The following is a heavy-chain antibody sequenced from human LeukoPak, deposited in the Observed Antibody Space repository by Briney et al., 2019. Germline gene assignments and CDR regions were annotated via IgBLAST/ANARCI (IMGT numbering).Heavy chain of an antibody. V-gene: IGHV1-69*04. CDR2: IIPILGIA. J-gene: IGHJ4*02. Sequence: ASVKVSCKASGGTFSSYAISWVRQAPGQGLEWMGRIIPILGIANYAQKFQGRVTITADKSTSTAYMGLSSLRSEDTAVYYCARDRRWLQYPYYFDYWGQGTLVTVSS. CDR3: ARDRRWLQYPYYFDY. D-gene: IGHD5-24*01. CDR1: GGTFSSYA.